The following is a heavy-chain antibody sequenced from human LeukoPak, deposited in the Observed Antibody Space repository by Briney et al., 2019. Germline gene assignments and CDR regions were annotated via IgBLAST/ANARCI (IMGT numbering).Heavy chain of an antibody. V-gene: IGHV3-11*01. CDR3: AREPSSGWLTGLDY. CDR2: ISSSGTTI. D-gene: IGHD6-19*01. CDR1: GFTFSDYY. J-gene: IGHJ4*02. Sequence: GGSLRLSCAASGFTFSDYYMYWLRQAPGKGLEWVSYISSSGTTIYFADSVKGRFTISRDNAKNSLSLQMSSLRAEDTALYYCAREPSSGWLTGLDYWGQGTLGTVSA.